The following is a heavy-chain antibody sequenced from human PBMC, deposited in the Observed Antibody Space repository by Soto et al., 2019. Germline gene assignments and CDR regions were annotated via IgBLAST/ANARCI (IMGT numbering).Heavy chain of an antibody. CDR3: AREYYYDSSGYYRANYFDY. V-gene: IGHV3-30-3*01. Sequence: QVQLVESGGGVVQPGRSLRLSCAASGFTFSSYAMHWVRQAPGKGLEWVAVISYDGSNKYYADSVKGRFTISRDNSKKTLYLQMKSLRAEDTAVYYCAREYYYDSSGYYRANYFDYWGQGTLVTVSS. CDR1: GFTFSSYA. J-gene: IGHJ4*02. CDR2: ISYDGSNK. D-gene: IGHD3-22*01.